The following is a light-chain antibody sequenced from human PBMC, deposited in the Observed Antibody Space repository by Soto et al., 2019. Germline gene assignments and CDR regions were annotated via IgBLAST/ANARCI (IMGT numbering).Light chain of an antibody. V-gene: IGKV1-5*01. CDR1: QSIXSR. CDR3: QQYKMYSMT. J-gene: IGKJ5*01. Sequence: TQLTQSTATLSASVGDSVTITCRASQSIXSRFAWYQQKPGRAPKFPXDAASSLETGGPSRLSGSGSGTEFTLTISSLQPYYFANYYSQQYKMYSMTFGQGTRLEIK. CDR2: AAS.